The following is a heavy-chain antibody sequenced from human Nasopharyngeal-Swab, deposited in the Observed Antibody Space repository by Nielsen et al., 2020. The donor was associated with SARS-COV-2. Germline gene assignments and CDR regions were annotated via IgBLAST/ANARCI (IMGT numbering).Heavy chain of an antibody. CDR3: ARDGNTYYDFWSGYYNYYYYGMDV. V-gene: IGHV3-48*01. Sequence: GESLKISCAASGFTFSSYSMNWVRQAPGKGLEWVSYISSSSSTIYYADSVKGRFTISRDNAKNSLYLQMNSLRAEDTAVYYCARDGNTYYDFWSGYYNYYYYGMDVWGQGTTVTVSS. J-gene: IGHJ6*02. CDR2: ISSSSSTI. CDR1: GFTFSSYS. D-gene: IGHD3-3*01.